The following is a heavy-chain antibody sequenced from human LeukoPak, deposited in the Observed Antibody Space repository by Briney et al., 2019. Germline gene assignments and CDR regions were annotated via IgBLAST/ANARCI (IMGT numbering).Heavy chain of an antibody. Sequence: PGGSLRLSCAASGFTFSSYAMHWVRQAPGKGLEWVAVISYDGSNKYYADSVKGRFTISRDNSKNTLYLQMNSLRAEDTAVYYCAKGSYSGLFRWEHYFDYWGQGTLVTVSS. CDR1: GFTFSSYA. CDR2: ISYDGSNK. CDR3: AKGSYSGLFRWEHYFDY. V-gene: IGHV3-30*04. D-gene: IGHD3-10*01. J-gene: IGHJ4*02.